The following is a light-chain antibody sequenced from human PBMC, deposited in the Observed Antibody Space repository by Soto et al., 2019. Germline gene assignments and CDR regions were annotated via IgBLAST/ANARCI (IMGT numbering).Light chain of an antibody. CDR3: QQYHSTPPQWT. CDR1: QSVASSY. CDR2: SAS. Sequence: EVVLTQSPGTLSLSPGERVTLSCRASQSVASSYLAWYQQKPGRAPRLLFYSASSRATGIPDRFSGSGSGTDFTLTISRLEPEDVAVYYCQQYHSTPPQWTFGQGTKVEIK. J-gene: IGKJ1*01. V-gene: IGKV3-20*01.